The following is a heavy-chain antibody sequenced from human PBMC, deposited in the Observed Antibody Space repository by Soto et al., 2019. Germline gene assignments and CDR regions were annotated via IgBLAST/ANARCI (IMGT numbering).Heavy chain of an antibody. CDR2: INPSGGST. Sequence: QVQLVQSGAEVKKPGASVKVSCKASGYTFTSYYMHWVRQAPGQGLEWMGIINPSGGSTSYAQKFQSRVTMPRDTSTSTVYMELSSLRSEDTAVYYCASESITMGRGVTPYDYWGQGTLVTGSS. J-gene: IGHJ4*02. V-gene: IGHV1-46*03. CDR1: GYTFTSYY. D-gene: IGHD3-10*01. CDR3: ASESITMGRGVTPYDY.